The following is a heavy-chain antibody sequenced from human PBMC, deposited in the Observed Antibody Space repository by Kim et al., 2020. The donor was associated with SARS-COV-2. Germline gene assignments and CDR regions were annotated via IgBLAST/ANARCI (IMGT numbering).Heavy chain of an antibody. J-gene: IGHJ4*02. D-gene: IGHD4-17*01. CDR3: ARVPLRSTVTTGFFDY. V-gene: IGHV4-31*02. Sequence: SLKSRVTISVDTSKNQFSLKLSSVTAADTAVYYCARVPLRSTVTTGFFDYWGQGTLVTVSS.